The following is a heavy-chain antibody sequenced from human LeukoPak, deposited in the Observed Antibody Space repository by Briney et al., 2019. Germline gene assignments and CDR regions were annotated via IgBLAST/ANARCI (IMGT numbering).Heavy chain of an antibody. D-gene: IGHD1-26*01. CDR3: ARDRIKSGSYYFDY. J-gene: IGHJ4*02. Sequence: PGGSLRLSCAASAFTFSDCSMNWVRQAPGKGLEWISYISGRSSTIYYADSVKGRFTISRDNAKNSMYLQMNSLRAEDTAVYYCARDRIKSGSYYFDYWGQGTLVTVSS. CDR2: ISGRSSTI. V-gene: IGHV3-48*01. CDR1: AFTFSDCS.